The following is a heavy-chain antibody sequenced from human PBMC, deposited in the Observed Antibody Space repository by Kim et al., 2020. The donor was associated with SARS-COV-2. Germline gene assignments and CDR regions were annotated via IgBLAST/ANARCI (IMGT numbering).Heavy chain of an antibody. V-gene: IGHV4-38-2*02. CDR3: ARDPDGTNHRYFDY. Sequence: SETLSLTCTVSGYSISSGYYWGWIRPPPGKGLEWIGSIYHSGSTYYNPSLKSRVTISVDTSKNQFSLKLSSVTAAATAVYYCARDPDGTNHRYFDYWGQG. J-gene: IGHJ4*02. CDR1: GYSISSGYY. CDR2: IYHSGST.